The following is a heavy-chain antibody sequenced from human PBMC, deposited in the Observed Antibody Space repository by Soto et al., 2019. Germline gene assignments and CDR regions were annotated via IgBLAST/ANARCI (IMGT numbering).Heavy chain of an antibody. CDR2: MYWNDDM. V-gene: IGHV2-5*01. J-gene: IGHJ5*02. CDR3: VHRLDVPGLAFDP. Sequence: SGPTLVNPTQTLRLTCAFSGFSLSASGASVGWIRQPPGKAPEWLAHMYWNDDMRYSPSLRSRLTISKDTSKNQVVLTFTNMDPADTGTYYCVHRLDVPGLAFDPWGQGTLVTVSS. CDR1: GFSLSASGAS. D-gene: IGHD3-10*02.